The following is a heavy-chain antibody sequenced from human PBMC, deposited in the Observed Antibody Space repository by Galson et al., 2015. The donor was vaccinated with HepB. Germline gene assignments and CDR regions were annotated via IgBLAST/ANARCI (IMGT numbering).Heavy chain of an antibody. CDR3: ARDHYGSGLDYYYYGMDV. D-gene: IGHD3-10*01. CDR1: GYTFTSYG. CDR2: ISAYNGNT. Sequence: SVKVSCKASGYTFTSYGISWVRQAPGQGLEWMGWISAYNGNTNYAQKLQGRVTMTTDTSTSTAYMELRSLRSDDTAVYYCARDHYGSGLDYYYYGMDVWGQGTTVTVSS. J-gene: IGHJ6*02. V-gene: IGHV1-18*04.